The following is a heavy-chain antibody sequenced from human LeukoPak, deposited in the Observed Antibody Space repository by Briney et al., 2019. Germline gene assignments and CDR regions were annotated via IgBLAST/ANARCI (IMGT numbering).Heavy chain of an antibody. Sequence: GESLKISCKGSGYSFTSYWIGWVRPMPGKGLEWMGITYPGDSDTRYSPSFQGQVTISADKSISTAYLQWSSLKASDTAMYYCARPYYYDSSGPLDYWGQGTLVTVSS. D-gene: IGHD3-22*01. V-gene: IGHV5-51*01. CDR2: TYPGDSDT. CDR3: ARPYYYDSSGPLDY. CDR1: GYSFTSYW. J-gene: IGHJ4*02.